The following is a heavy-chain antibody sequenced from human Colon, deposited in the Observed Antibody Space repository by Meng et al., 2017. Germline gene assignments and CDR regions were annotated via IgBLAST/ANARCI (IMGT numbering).Heavy chain of an antibody. CDR3: ARDDVSGSGSHSGWFDP. J-gene: IGHJ5*02. D-gene: IGHD3-10*01. V-gene: IGHV1-69*06. CDR1: GDTLSNYA. CDR2: IIPHYGTL. Sequence: SVKVSCTATGDTLSNYAISWARQAPGQGLEWMGGIIPHYGTLNFAHKFQDRVTITADKSTNTVYMELSSLRSKVTTVYYCARDDVSGSGSHSGWFDPWGQGTLVTVSS.